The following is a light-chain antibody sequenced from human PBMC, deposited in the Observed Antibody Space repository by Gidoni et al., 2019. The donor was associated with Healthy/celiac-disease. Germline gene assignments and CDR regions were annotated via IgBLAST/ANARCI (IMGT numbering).Light chain of an antibody. J-gene: IGKJ1*01. Sequence: DIHMTQSPSTLSASVGDRVTITCRASQSISSWLAWYQQKPGKAPKLLIYDASSLESGVPARFSGSGSGTEFTLTISSLQPDDFANYYCQQYNSYLWTFGKGTKVEIK. CDR3: QQYNSYLWT. CDR2: DAS. CDR1: QSISSW. V-gene: IGKV1-5*01.